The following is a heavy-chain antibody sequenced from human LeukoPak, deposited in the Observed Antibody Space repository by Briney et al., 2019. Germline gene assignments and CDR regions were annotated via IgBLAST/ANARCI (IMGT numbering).Heavy chain of an antibody. CDR2: ISGSGGST. J-gene: IGHJ4*02. V-gene: IGHV3-23*01. CDR1: GFSFSNYA. D-gene: IGHD3-22*01. CDR3: AKSAYYDASGYYREYYFDY. Sequence: GGSLRLSCVSSGFSFSNYAMSWVRQAPGKGLEWVSSISGSGGSTHYADSVKGRFTISRDKTKNTLYLQMNSLRAEDTAVYYCAKSAYYDASGYYREYYFDYWGQGTLVTVSS.